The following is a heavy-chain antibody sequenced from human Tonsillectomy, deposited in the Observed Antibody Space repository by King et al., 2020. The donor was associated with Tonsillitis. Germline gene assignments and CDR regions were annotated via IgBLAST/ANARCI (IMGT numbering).Heavy chain of an antibody. CDR2: ISGSGGST. Sequence: VQLVESGGGLVQPGGSLRLSCAASGFTFSSYAMSWVRQAPGKGLEWVSVISGSGGSTYYADSVKGRFNISGDNSKKTLYLQMNSLRAEDTAVYYCAKASRGYSYSTLFDYWGQGTLVTVSS. CDR1: GFTFSSYA. D-gene: IGHD5-18*01. V-gene: IGHV3-23*04. CDR3: AKASRGYSYSTLFDY. J-gene: IGHJ4*02.